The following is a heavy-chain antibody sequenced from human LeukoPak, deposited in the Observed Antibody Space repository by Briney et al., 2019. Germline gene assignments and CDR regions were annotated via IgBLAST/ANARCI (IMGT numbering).Heavy chain of an antibody. V-gene: IGHV4-59*01. CDR3: ARDPRWLQGAFDI. Sequence: PLETLSLTCTVSGGSISSYYWSWIRQPPGKGLEWIGYIYYSGSTNYNPSLKSRVTISVDTSKNQFSLKLSSVTAADTAVYYCARDPRWLQGAFDIWGQGTMVTVSS. CDR1: GGSISSYY. D-gene: IGHD5-24*01. J-gene: IGHJ3*02. CDR2: IYYSGST.